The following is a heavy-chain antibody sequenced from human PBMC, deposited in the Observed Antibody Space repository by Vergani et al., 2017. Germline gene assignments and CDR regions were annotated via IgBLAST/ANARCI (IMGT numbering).Heavy chain of an antibody. V-gene: IGHV4-39*01. J-gene: IGHJ4*02. CDR3: ASSIQIPRGYTYGYFDC. CDR1: GRSISSTTYY. Sequence: QLQLQESGPGLVKPSETLSLTCTVSGRSISSTTYYWGWFRQPPGKGLEWIGSIYYSASTYYNPSLKSRVTIFVDTSKNQFSLRLNSLTAADTAVYYCASSIQIPRGYTYGYFDCWGQGTLVTVSS. D-gene: IGHD5-18*01. CDR2: IYYSAST.